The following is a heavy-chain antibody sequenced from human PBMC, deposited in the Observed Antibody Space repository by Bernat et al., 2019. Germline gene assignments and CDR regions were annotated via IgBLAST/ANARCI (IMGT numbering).Heavy chain of an antibody. CDR2: ISYDGSNK. V-gene: IGHV3-30-3*01. J-gene: IGHJ5*02. Sequence: QVQLVESGGGVVQPGRSLRLSCAASGFTFSSYAMHWVRQAPGKGLEWVAVISYDGSNKYYADSVKGRFTISRDNSKNTLYLQMNSLRAEDTAVYYCARDSGHDYGDSGWFDAWGQGTLVTVSS. CDR3: ARDSGHDYGDSGWFDA. D-gene: IGHD4-17*01. CDR1: GFTFSSYA.